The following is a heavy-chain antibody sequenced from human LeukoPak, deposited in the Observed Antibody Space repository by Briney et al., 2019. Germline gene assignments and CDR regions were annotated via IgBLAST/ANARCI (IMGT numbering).Heavy chain of an antibody. J-gene: IGHJ6*03. D-gene: IGHD1-14*01. CDR2: IYYSGST. V-gene: IGHV4-59*11. CDR3: ASVDRYYYYVDV. Sequence: SETLSLTCTVSGGSISSHYWSWIRQPLGKGLEWIGYIYYSGSTNYNPSLKSRVTISVDTSKNQFSLKLSSVTAADTAVYYCASVDRYYYYVDVWGKGTTVTVSS. CDR1: GGSISSHY.